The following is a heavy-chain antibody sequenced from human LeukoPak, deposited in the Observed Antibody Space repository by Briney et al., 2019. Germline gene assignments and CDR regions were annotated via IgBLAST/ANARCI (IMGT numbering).Heavy chain of an antibody. CDR2: ISYDGSNK. CDR1: GFTFSSYG. V-gene: IGHV3-30*03. D-gene: IGHD6-19*01. Sequence: GGSLRLSCAASGFTFSSYGMHWVRQAPGKGLEWVAVISYDGSNKYYADSMKGRFTISRDNSKNTLYLQMNSLRADDTAVYYCATNPLAVAGTGRGSYWGQGTLVTVSS. J-gene: IGHJ4*02. CDR3: ATNPLAVAGTGRGSY.